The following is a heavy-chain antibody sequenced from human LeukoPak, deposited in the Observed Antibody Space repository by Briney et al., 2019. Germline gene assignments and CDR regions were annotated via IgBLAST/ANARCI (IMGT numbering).Heavy chain of an antibody. CDR3: AKEVHYGDYHYFDY. CDR1: GFTFSGSA. Sequence: GGSLRLSCAASGFTFSGSALHWVRQASGKGLEWIGRIRSETNNYATTYAASVTGRFTISRDDSKNTLYLQMNSLRDEDTAVYYCAKEVHYGDYHYFDYWGQGTLVTVSS. V-gene: IGHV3-73*01. CDR2: IRSETNNYAT. J-gene: IGHJ4*02. D-gene: IGHD4-17*01.